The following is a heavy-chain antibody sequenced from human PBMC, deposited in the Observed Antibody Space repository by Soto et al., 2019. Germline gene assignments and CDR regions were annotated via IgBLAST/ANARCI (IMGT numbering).Heavy chain of an antibody. D-gene: IGHD5-18*01. CDR2: IYRGGEI. CDR1: GFYVSNYY. CDR3: ARDRRDGDTL. J-gene: IGHJ4*02. Sequence: PGESLKISCAASGFYVSNYYMSWFRQAPGKGLEWVSVIYRGGEIYYADSVQGRFTTSRDISRNSLDLQMNSLRVDDTAVYYCARDRRDGDTLWGQGVVVTVSS. V-gene: IGHV3-66*01.